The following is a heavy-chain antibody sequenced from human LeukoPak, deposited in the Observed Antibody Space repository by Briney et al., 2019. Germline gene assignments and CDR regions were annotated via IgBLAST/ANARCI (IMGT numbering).Heavy chain of an antibody. J-gene: IGHJ5*02. CDR2: IHHSGST. CDR3: ARAGITNWFDP. D-gene: IGHD3-10*01. V-gene: IGHV4-30-2*01. Sequence: PSQTLSLTCAVSGGSISSGGYSWGWIRQPPGKGLEWIGYIHHSGSTYYNPSLKSRVTISVDRSKNQFSLKLSSVTAADTAVYYCARAGITNWFDPWGQGTLVTVSS. CDR1: GGSISSGGYS.